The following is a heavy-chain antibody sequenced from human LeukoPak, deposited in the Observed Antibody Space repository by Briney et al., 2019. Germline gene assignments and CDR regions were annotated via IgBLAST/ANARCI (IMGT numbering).Heavy chain of an antibody. J-gene: IGHJ3*02. CDR3: ARPYSSGWYAGGAFDI. V-gene: IGHV5-51*01. CDR1: GYSFTSYW. Sequence: GESLQISCKGSGYSFTSYWIGWVRQMPGKGLEWMGIIYPGDSDTRYSPSFQGQVTISADKSISTAYLQWSSLKASDTAMYYCARPYSSGWYAGGAFDIWGQGTMVTVSS. CDR2: IYPGDSDT. D-gene: IGHD6-19*01.